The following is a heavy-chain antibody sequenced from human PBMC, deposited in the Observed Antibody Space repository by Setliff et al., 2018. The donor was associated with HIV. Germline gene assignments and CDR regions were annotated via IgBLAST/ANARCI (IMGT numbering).Heavy chain of an antibody. Sequence: PSETLSLTCTVSGASISSSHYYWGWIRQPPGKGLEWIGSIYYSGSGYYNPSLKSRVTISVDTSKNQFSLKLSSVTAADTAVYYCARDRGWELLNWFDPWGQGTLVTV. J-gene: IGHJ5*02. CDR2: IYYSGSG. CDR1: GASISSSHYY. V-gene: IGHV4-39*02. CDR3: ARDRGWELLNWFDP. D-gene: IGHD1-26*01.